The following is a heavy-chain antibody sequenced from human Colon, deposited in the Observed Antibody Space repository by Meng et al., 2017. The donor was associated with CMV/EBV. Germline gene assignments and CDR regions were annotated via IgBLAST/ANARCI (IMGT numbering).Heavy chain of an antibody. J-gene: IGHJ4*02. CDR2: ISYDGSHD. Sequence: GESLKISCTVSGFTFSDYAMHWVRQAPGKGLEWVALISYDGSHDYYVDSLKGRFTISRDNSKNTHYLQMNSLRSDDTAVYYCMRGGFYDSGGWQGSDYWGQGTLVTVSS. D-gene: IGHD3-22*01. V-gene: IGHV3-30*04. CDR1: GFTFSDYA. CDR3: MRGGFYDSGGWQGSDY.